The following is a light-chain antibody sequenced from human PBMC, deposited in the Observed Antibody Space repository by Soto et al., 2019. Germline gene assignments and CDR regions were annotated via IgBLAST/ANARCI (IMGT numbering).Light chain of an antibody. CDR3: QSYDSSSSV. CDR1: SSNIGAGYD. J-gene: IGLJ1*01. V-gene: IGLV1-40*01. Sequence: QSVLTQPPSVSGAPGQRVTISCTGSSSNIGAGYDVHWYQQLPGTAPKLLIYGNSNRPSGVPDRFSGSKSGTSASLAITGLQAEDGADYYCQSYDSSSSVFGTGTKVXVL. CDR2: GNS.